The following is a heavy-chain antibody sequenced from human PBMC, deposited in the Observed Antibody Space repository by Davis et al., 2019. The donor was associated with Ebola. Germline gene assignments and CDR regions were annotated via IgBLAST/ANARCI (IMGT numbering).Heavy chain of an antibody. Sequence: AASVKVSCKTSGYTFTTYYLHWVRQAPGQGLEWMGLINPNTGSTSYAEKFQGRVTMTRDTSFSTAYMELNSLRSDDTAVYYCARAVPATQNLDYWGQGTLVTVSS. J-gene: IGHJ4*02. CDR3: ARAVPATQNLDY. D-gene: IGHD2-15*01. CDR1: GYTFTTYY. CDR2: INPNTGST. V-gene: IGHV1-46*01.